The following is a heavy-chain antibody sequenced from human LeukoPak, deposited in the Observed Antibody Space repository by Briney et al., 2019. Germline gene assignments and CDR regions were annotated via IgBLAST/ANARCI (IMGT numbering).Heavy chain of an antibody. CDR3: ARAWNMDSGYDLDWFDP. D-gene: IGHD5-12*01. Sequence: PSETLSLTCTVSGGSISSSSYYWSWIRQHPGKGLEWIGYIYYSGSTYYNPSLKSRVTISVDTSKNQFSLKLSSVTAADTAVYYCARAWNMDSGYDLDWFDPWGQGTLVTVSS. CDR1: GGSISSSSYY. V-gene: IGHV4-31*03. J-gene: IGHJ5*02. CDR2: IYYSGST.